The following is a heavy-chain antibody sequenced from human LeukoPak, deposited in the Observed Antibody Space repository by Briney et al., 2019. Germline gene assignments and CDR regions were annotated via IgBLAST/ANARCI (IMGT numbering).Heavy chain of an antibody. D-gene: IGHD1-26*01. CDR3: ARDGDSGSYIYY. V-gene: IGHV4-4*07. CDR2: IYTSGST. J-gene: IGHJ4*02. CDR1: GGSISSYY. Sequence: SETLSLTCTVSGGSISSYYWSWIRQPAGKGLEWIGRIYTSGSTNYNPSLESRVTMSVDTSKNQFSLKLSSVTAADTAVYYCARDGDSGSYIYYWGQGTLVTVSS.